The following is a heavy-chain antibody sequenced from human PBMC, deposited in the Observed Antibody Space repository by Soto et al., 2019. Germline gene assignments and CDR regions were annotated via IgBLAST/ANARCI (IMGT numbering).Heavy chain of an antibody. Sequence: QVQLQQWGAGLLKPSETLSLTCAVYGGSFTNYYWIWIRQAPGKGLEWIGEINHRGSAKYNPSLESRVTSSVDTSNHQFSLRLISVTAADTAKYYCCGWVNGNWFDPWAQGTLVTVSS. D-gene: IGHD5-12*01. CDR2: INHRGSA. J-gene: IGHJ5*02. V-gene: IGHV4-34*01. CDR1: GGSFTNYY. CDR3: CGWVNGNWFDP.